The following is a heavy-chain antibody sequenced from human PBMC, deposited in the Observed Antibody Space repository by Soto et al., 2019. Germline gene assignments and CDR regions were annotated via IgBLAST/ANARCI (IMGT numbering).Heavy chain of an antibody. D-gene: IGHD3-10*01. V-gene: IGHV4-31*03. Sequence: TLPLTCTVSGGSISKGGYYLSWISPNPGKGLEWIGYIYYSGSTYYNPSLKSRVTISVDTSKNQFSLKLSSVTAADTAVYYCARGGWFGELLLTPYMGDYYYYGMDVWGQGTTVTVSS. CDR2: IYYSGST. J-gene: IGHJ6*02. CDR1: GGSISKGGYY. CDR3: ARGGWFGELLLTPYMGDYYYYGMDV.